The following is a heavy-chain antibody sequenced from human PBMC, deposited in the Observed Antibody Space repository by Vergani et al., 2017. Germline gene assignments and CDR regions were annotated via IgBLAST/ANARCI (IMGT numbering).Heavy chain of an antibody. D-gene: IGHD2-2*02. J-gene: IGHJ6*03. CDR2: IYYDGSNA. CDR1: RSTFKTYG. CDR3: ARVHVPAAIRLNVGNYMDV. Sequence: QGQLVESGGGIVQPGRSLTLSCVASRSTFKTYGMHWVRQAPGKGLEWVGLIYYDGSNAYYADSVKGRFTISRDNSKNTLYLQMSSLRAEDTAVYYCARVHVPAAIRLNVGNYMDVWGKGTTVIVSS. V-gene: IGHV3-33*01.